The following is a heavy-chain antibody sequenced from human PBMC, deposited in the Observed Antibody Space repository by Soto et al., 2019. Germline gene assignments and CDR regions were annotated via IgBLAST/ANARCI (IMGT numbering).Heavy chain of an antibody. Sequence: QGQLVQSGAEAKKPGASVKVSCKASGYTFPAYYIHWVRQAPGQGLQWMGWINPKSGVTKYAQKFQGRVTMTRDTSINTAYLGLTRLNSDVTAVYFSARVPWGREGYWCQGTLVTVSS. D-gene: IGHD7-27*01. CDR3: ARVPWGREGY. CDR2: INPKSGVT. J-gene: IGHJ4*02. V-gene: IGHV1-2*02. CDR1: GYTFPAYY.